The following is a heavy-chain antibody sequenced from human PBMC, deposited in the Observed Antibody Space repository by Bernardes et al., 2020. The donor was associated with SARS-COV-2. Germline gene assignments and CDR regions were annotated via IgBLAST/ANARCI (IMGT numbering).Heavy chain of an antibody. CDR2: IYYRGST. V-gene: IGHV4-61*01. CDR3: AGDQSGLYYYGSGTLYGLDV. D-gene: IGHD3-10*01. Sequence: SETLSLTCTVSGGSIRSGSYYWSWIRQPPGKGLEWIGYIYYRGSTSSNPSLQSRVTMSIDTSENQFSLHLNSVTTEDTAVYYCAGDQSGLYYYGSGTLYGLDVWGHGTTVIVSS. CDR1: GGSIRSGSYY. J-gene: IGHJ6*02.